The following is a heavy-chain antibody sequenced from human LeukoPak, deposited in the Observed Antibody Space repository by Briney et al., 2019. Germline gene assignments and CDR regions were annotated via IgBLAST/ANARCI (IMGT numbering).Heavy chain of an antibody. V-gene: IGHV3-30-3*01. J-gene: IGHJ3*02. CDR1: GFTFSSYA. CDR2: ISYDGSNK. CDR3: ARDLHAVTSALDI. Sequence: GGSLRLSCAASGFTFSSYAMHWVRQAPGKGLEWVAVISYDGSNKYYADSVKGRFTISRDNSKNTLYLQMNSLRAEDTAVYYCARDLHAVTSALDIWGQGTMVTVSS. D-gene: IGHD4-17*01.